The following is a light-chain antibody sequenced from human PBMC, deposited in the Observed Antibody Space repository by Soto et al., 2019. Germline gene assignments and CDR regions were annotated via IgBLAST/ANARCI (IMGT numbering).Light chain of an antibody. Sequence: IVLTQSPGTLSLSPRGRATLSCRSSHIVSSNYLTWYQQKPDQAPRLLIYDASNRATGIPARFSGSGSGTDFTLTISSLEPEDFAVYYCQQRSNWPRNPWPFGQVTKV. V-gene: IGKV3D-20*02. CDR1: HIVSSNY. CDR3: QQRSNWPRNPWP. CDR2: DAS. J-gene: IGKJ1*01.